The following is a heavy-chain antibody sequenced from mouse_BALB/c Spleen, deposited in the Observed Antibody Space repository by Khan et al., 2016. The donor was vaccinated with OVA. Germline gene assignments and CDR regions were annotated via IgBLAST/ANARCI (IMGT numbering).Heavy chain of an antibody. Sequence: QVQLQQSGAELARPGASVKLSCKASGYTFTDYYINWVKQRTGQGLEWIGEISPGSGATYYTESFTGKATLNADKSSSTAYMQLSSLHSQASAVYFCARRNYFGYTFAYWGQGTLVTVSA. CDR3: ARRNYFGYTFAY. J-gene: IGHJ3*01. CDR1: GYTFTDYY. D-gene: IGHD1-2*01. CDR2: ISPGSGAT. V-gene: IGHV1-77*01.